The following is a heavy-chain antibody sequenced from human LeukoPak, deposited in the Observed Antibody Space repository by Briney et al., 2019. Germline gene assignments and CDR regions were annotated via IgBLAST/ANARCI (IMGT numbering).Heavy chain of an antibody. J-gene: IGHJ4*02. Sequence: PSETLSLTCTVSGGSISSYYWSWIRQPPGKGLEWIGYIYHSGSTYYNPSLKSRVTISVDRSKNQFSLKLSSVTAADTAVYYCARSIAARPFDYWGQGTLVTVSS. D-gene: IGHD6-6*01. V-gene: IGHV4-59*12. CDR1: GGSISSYY. CDR3: ARSIAARPFDY. CDR2: IYHSGST.